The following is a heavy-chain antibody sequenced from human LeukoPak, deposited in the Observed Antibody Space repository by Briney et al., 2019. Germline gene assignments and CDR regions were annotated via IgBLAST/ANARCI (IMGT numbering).Heavy chain of an antibody. J-gene: IGHJ4*02. CDR3: AKVTGAPAY. V-gene: IGHV3-23*01. Sequence: SVKGRFTISRDKSKDTAYLQMNSLRAEDTAVYYCAKVTGAPAYWGQGTLVTVSS. D-gene: IGHD1-26*01.